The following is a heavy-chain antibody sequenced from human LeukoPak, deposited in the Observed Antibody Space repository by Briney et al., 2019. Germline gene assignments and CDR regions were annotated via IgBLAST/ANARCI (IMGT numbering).Heavy chain of an antibody. Sequence: GGSLRLSCAASGFTFSSYSMNWVRQAPGKGLEWVSYISSSSSTIYYADSVKGRFTISRDNAKNSLYLQMNSLRAEDTAVYYCARASMVQGSYYFYYYYMDVWGKGTTVTVSS. D-gene: IGHD1-26*01. V-gene: IGHV3-48*01. CDR2: ISSSSSTI. CDR3: ARASMVQGSYYFYYYYMDV. J-gene: IGHJ6*03. CDR1: GFTFSSYS.